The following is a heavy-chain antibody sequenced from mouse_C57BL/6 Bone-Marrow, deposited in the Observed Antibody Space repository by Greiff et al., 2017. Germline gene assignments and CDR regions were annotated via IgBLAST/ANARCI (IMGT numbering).Heavy chain of an antibody. V-gene: IGHV1-64*01. J-gene: IGHJ4*01. CDR1: GYTFTSYW. CDR3: ARSGDYSNYDYAMDY. D-gene: IGHD2-5*01. Sequence: QVQLQQPGAELVKPGASVKLSCKASGYTFTSYWMHWVKQRPGQGLEWIGMIHPNSGSTNYNEKFKSKATLTVDKSSSTAYMQLSSLTSEDSAVYYCARSGDYSNYDYAMDYWGQGTSVTVSS. CDR2: IHPNSGST.